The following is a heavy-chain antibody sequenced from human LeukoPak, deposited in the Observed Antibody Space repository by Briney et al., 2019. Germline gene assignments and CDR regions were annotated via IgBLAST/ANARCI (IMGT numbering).Heavy chain of an antibody. V-gene: IGHV4-59*01. Sequence: SETLSLTCTVSGGSISSYYWSWIRQPPGKGLEWIGYIYYSGSTNYNPSLKSRVTISVDRSENQFSLKLSSVTAADTAVYYCAGGSYSVDYWGQGTLVTVSS. CDR1: GGSISSYY. CDR3: AGGSYSVDY. D-gene: IGHD1-26*01. CDR2: IYYSGST. J-gene: IGHJ4*02.